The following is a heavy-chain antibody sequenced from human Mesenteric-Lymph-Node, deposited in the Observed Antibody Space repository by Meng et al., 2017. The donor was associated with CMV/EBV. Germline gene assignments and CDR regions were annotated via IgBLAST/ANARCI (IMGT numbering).Heavy chain of an antibody. D-gene: IGHD2-2*01. CDR1: GYTFTGYY. CDR3: ARKVSYHHFDY. V-gene: IGHV1-2*06. Sequence: QVQLVQAGAEVKKPGASVKVSCKASGYTFTGYYMHWVRQAPGQGLEWMGRINPNSGGTNYAQKFQGRVTMTSGTSISTDYLELRRLRSDGTAGYYCARKVSYHHFDYWGQGTLVTVSS. CDR2: INPNSGGT. J-gene: IGHJ4*02.